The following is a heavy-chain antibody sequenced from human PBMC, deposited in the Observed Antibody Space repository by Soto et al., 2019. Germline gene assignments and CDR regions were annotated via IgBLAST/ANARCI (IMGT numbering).Heavy chain of an antibody. CDR3: ATHTVTHYYYYYMDV. V-gene: IGHV1-46*03. CDR1: GYTFTSYY. D-gene: IGHD4-17*01. CDR2: INPSGGST. J-gene: IGHJ6*03. Sequence: ASVKVSCKASGYTFTSYYMHWVRQAPGQGLEWMGIINPSGGSTSYAQKFQGRVTMTRDTSTSTVYMELSSLRSEDTAVYYCATHTVTHYYYYYMDVWGKGTTVTVSS.